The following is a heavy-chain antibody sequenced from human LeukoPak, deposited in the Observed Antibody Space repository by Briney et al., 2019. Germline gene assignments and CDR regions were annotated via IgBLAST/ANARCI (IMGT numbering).Heavy chain of an antibody. V-gene: IGHV3-11*01. Sequence: PGGSLRLSCAASGFTFSDYYMSWIRQAPGKGLEWVSYISSSGSTIYYADSVKGRFTISRDNAKNSLYLQMNSLRAEDTAVYYCARYRYSSSCLFDPWGQGTLVTVSS. CDR1: GFTFSDYY. CDR3: ARYRYSSSCLFDP. D-gene: IGHD6-13*01. CDR2: ISSSGSTI. J-gene: IGHJ5*02.